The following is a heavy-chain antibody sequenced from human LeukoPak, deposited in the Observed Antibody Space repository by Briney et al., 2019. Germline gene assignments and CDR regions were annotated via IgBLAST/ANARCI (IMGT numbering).Heavy chain of an antibody. CDR3: ARDAPDSIAARGR. J-gene: IGHJ4*02. CDR1: GFTFSSYA. V-gene: IGHV3-30*04. D-gene: IGHD6-6*01. Sequence: PGGSLRLSCAASGFTFSSYAMHWVRQAPGKGLEWVAFIPYDGKNQFYADSVKGRFTISRDNAKNSLCLQMNSLRAEDTAVYYCARDAPDSIAARGRWGQGTLVTVSS. CDR2: IPYDGKNQ.